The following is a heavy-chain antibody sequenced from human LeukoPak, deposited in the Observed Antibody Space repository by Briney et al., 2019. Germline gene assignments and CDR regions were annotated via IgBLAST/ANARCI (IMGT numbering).Heavy chain of an antibody. CDR2: LYDSGST. J-gene: IGHJ4*02. V-gene: IGHV4-59*12. CDR1: GGSISSYY. CDR3: ARFSSIAAAFDY. D-gene: IGHD6-13*01. Sequence: PSETLSLTCTVSGGSISSYYWSWIRQPPGKGLEWIGYLYDSGSTNYNPSLKSRVTISVDTSKNQFSLNLSSVTAADTAVYYCARFSSIAAAFDYWGLGTLVTVSS.